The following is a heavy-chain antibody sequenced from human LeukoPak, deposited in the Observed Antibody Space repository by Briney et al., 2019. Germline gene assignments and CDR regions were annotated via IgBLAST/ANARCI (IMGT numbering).Heavy chain of an antibody. CDR2: ISNSGRT. D-gene: IGHD7-27*01. J-gene: IGHJ4*02. CDR3: TKTSPGVPLYI. V-gene: IGHV4-34*01. Sequence: SETLSLTCAVSGLSFAGYYWSWIRQPPGKGPEWIWEISNSGRTSYNPSLKSRVTISLATSKNQFSLKLSFVTAAATAVYYCTKTSPGVPLYIWGQGALVTVSS. CDR1: GLSFAGYY.